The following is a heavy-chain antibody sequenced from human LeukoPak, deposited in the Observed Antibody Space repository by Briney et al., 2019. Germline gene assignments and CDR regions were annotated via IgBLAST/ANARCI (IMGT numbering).Heavy chain of an antibody. Sequence: PSETLSLTCTVSGGSISSYYWSWIRQPPGKGLEWIGYIYYSGSTNYNPSLKSRITISVDTSKNQFSLKLSSVTAADTAVYYCARVRVISGSTLGFDPWGQGTLVTVSS. J-gene: IGHJ5*02. CDR2: IYYSGST. CDR3: ARVRVISGSTLGFDP. V-gene: IGHV4-59*08. CDR1: GGSISSYY. D-gene: IGHD6-19*01.